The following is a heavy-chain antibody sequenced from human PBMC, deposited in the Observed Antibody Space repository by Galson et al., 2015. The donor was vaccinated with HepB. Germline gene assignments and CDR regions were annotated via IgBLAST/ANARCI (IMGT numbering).Heavy chain of an antibody. CDR3: ARTGYCSGGSCYWFDP. CDR1: GYHFTSYG. CDR2: ISAYNGKT. D-gene: IGHD2-15*01. J-gene: IGHJ5*02. V-gene: IGHV1-18*01. Sequence: QSGAEVKKPGATVKVSCKACGYHFTSYGISGVRQAPGQGLEWMGWISAYNGKTNYAQQRQGRVTMTTDTSTSTAYMELRSLRSDDTAVYYCARTGYCSGGSCYWFDPWGQGTLVTVSS.